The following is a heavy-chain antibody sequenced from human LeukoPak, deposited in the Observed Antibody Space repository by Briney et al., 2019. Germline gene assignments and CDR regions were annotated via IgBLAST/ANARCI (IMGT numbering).Heavy chain of an antibody. Sequence: ASVKVSCKASGYTFTSYYMHWVRQAPGQGLEWMGIINPSGGSTSYAQKFQGRVTMTRDTSTSTVYMELSSLRSEDTAVYYCAGEGALDTAMVFYGMDVWGQGTTVTVSS. J-gene: IGHJ6*02. CDR1: GYTFTSYY. V-gene: IGHV1-46*01. D-gene: IGHD5-18*01. CDR2: INPSGGST. CDR3: AGEGALDTAMVFYGMDV.